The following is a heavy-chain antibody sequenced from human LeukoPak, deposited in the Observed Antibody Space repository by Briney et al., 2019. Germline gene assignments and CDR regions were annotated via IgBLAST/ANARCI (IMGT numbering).Heavy chain of an antibody. D-gene: IGHD6-13*01. CDR1: GFTFSYYS. CDR3: AKVDRGDYSSSPVPYYNYYTNV. Sequence: GGSLRLSCAASGFTFSYYSMNWVRQAPGRGLEWVSCISSSSSLIFYSDSVRGRFTISRDNAKNLLYLHMNSLRVEDTAVYYCAKVDRGDYSSSPVPYYNYYTNVWGKGTTVTVSS. CDR2: ISSSSSLI. J-gene: IGHJ6*03. V-gene: IGHV3-21*01.